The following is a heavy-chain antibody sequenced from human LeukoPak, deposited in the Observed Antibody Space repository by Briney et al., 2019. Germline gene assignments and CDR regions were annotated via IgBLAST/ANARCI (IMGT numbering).Heavy chain of an antibody. D-gene: IGHD3-22*01. CDR2: IYSGGST. J-gene: IGHJ4*02. CDR3: ARSGTGLLRYYFHY. CDR1: GFTVSSNY. Sequence: TGGSLRLSCAASGFTVSSNYMSWVRQAPGKGLEWVSVIYSGGSTYYADSVKGRFTISRDNSKNTLYLQMNSLRAEDTAVYYCARSGTGLLRYYFHYWGQGTLITVSS. V-gene: IGHV3-53*01.